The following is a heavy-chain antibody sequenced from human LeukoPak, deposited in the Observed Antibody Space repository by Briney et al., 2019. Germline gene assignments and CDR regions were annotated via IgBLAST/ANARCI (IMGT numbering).Heavy chain of an antibody. J-gene: IGHJ4*02. CDR1: GFTFSSYA. Sequence: SGGSLRLSCSASGFTFSSYALHWVRQAPGKGLEYVSSVSGNGGITYYADSVKGRFTISRDHSKNTLYLQMSSLRPEDTAVYYCVKGAQMIVVVSQKHYFDYWGQGTLVTVSS. CDR3: VKGAQMIVVVSQKHYFDY. V-gene: IGHV3-64D*06. D-gene: IGHD3-22*01. CDR2: VSGNGGIT.